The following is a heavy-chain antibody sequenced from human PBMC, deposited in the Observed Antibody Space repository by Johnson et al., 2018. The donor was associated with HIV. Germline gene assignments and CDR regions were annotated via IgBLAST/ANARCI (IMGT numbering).Heavy chain of an antibody. CDR3: ARDAGGGRIVVDYDAFDI. Sequence: QVQLVESGGGLVQPGGSLRLSCAASGFTVSSNYMSWVRQAPGKGLEWVAVIWFDGITKYYSDSVKGRFTISRDLSKNTLFLQMNSLRADDTAVYYCARDAGGGRIVVDYDAFDIWGQGTMVTVSS. D-gene: IGHD3-22*01. V-gene: IGHV3-33*08. CDR1: GFTVSSNY. J-gene: IGHJ3*02. CDR2: IWFDGITK.